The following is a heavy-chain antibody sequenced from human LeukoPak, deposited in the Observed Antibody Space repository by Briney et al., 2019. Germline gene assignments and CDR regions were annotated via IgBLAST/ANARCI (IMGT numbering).Heavy chain of an antibody. CDR3: ARGYCSSTDCHLARHFEY. V-gene: IGHV3-21*01. J-gene: IGHJ4*02. CDR2: ISSSSSYI. CDR1: GFTFSSFA. Sequence: GGSLRLSCAASGFTFSSFAMSWVRRAPGKGLEWVSSISSSSSYIYYADSVKGRFTISRDNAKNSLYLQMDSLREEDTAVYYCARGYCSSTDCHLARHFEYWGQGTLVTVSS. D-gene: IGHD2-2*01.